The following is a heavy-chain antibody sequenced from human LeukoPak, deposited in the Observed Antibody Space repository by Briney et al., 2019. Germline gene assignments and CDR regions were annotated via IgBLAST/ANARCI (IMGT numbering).Heavy chain of an antibody. D-gene: IGHD4-17*01. V-gene: IGHV4-4*07. Sequence: PSETLSLTCTVSGGSINIYYWSWIRQPAGKGLEWIGRIYTSGSTNYNPSLKTRVTMSVDTSKNQFSLMLSSVTAADTAVYYCARGPLTMTRGFDPWGQETLVTVSS. CDR2: IYTSGST. J-gene: IGHJ5*02. CDR3: ARGPLTMTRGFDP. CDR1: GGSINIYY.